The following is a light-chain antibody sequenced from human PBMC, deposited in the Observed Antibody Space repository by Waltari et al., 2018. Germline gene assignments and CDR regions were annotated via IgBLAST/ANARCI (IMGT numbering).Light chain of an antibody. CDR2: DAS. J-gene: IGKJ3*01. V-gene: IGKV3-11*01. CDR1: QRVNNY. CDR3: QQRSSWPLT. Sequence: EIVLTQSPATLSLSPGEGATLPCRTSQRVNNYLAWYQQRPGQAPRLPIYDASIRATGIPARFSGSGSGTDFTLTISTLEQDDFAVYYCQQRSSWPLTFGPGTTVEIK.